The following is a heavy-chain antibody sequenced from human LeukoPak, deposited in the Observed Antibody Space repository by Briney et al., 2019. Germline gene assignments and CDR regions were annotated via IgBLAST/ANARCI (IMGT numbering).Heavy chain of an antibody. CDR2: IYYSGST. V-gene: IGHV4-59*01. CDR1: GGSISSYY. CDR3: ARDSGGSVTIFGVVNKNWFDP. J-gene: IGHJ5*02. Sequence: SETLSLTCTVSGGSISSYYWSWIRQPPGKGLEWLGYIYYSGSTNYNPSLKSRVTISVDTSKNQFSLKLSSVTAADTAVYYCARDSGGSVTIFGVVNKNWFDPWGQGTLVTVSS. D-gene: IGHD3-3*01.